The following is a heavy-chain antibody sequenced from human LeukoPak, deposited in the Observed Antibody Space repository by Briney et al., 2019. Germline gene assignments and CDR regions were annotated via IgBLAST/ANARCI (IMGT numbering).Heavy chain of an antibody. CDR3: ASHYGSGRSGFDY. J-gene: IGHJ4*02. CDR1: GGSICSYF. D-gene: IGHD3-10*01. CDR2: IYYSGST. V-gene: IGHV4-59*08. Sequence: SETLSLTCTVSGGSICSYFWSWIRQPPGKGLEWIGYIYYSGSTNYNPSLKSRVTISVDTSKNQFSLKLSSVTAADTAVYYCASHYGSGRSGFDYWGQGTLVTVSS.